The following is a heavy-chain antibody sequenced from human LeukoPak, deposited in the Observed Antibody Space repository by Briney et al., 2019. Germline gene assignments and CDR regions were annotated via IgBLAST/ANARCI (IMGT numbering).Heavy chain of an antibody. CDR2: ISSSGSTI. D-gene: IGHD3-22*01. Sequence: GGSLRLSCAASGFTFSDYYMSWIRQAPGKGLEWVSYISSSGSTIYYADSAKGRLTISRDNAKNSLYLQMNSLRAEDTAVYYCARVLPYDSSGYYLGFDYWGQGTLVTVSS. CDR1: GFTFSDYY. V-gene: IGHV3-11*01. J-gene: IGHJ4*02. CDR3: ARVLPYDSSGYYLGFDY.